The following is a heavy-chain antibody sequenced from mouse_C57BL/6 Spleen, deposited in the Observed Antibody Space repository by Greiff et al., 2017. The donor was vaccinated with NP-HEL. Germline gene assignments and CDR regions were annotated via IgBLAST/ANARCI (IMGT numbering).Heavy chain of an antibody. CDR3: ARQGGYDYDSPFAY. Sequence: EVHLVESGGDLVKPGGSLKLSCAASGFTFSSYGMSWVRQTPDKRLEWVATISSGGSYTYYPDSVKGRFTISRDNAKNTLYLQMSSLKSEDTAMYYCARQGGYDYDSPFAYWGQGTLVTVSA. CDR1: GFTFSSYG. CDR2: ISSGGSYT. D-gene: IGHD2-4*01. J-gene: IGHJ3*01. V-gene: IGHV5-6*01.